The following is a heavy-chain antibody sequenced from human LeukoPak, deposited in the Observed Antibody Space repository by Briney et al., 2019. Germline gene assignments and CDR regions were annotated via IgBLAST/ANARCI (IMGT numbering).Heavy chain of an antibody. Sequence: GGSLRLSCAAYGIAFDKNAMSWVRQAPGKGLEWVSTISHSGGATHYADSVKGRFTISRDNSKNTVSLQMSSLRVEDTAVYYCANFKGKDGIKDHFDYWGQGTLVTVSS. CDR1: GIAFDKNA. V-gene: IGHV3-23*01. D-gene: IGHD5-24*01. CDR3: ANFKGKDGIKDHFDY. CDR2: ISHSGGAT. J-gene: IGHJ4*02.